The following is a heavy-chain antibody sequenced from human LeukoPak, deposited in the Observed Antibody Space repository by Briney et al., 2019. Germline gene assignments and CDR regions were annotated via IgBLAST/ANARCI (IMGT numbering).Heavy chain of an antibody. V-gene: IGHV1-2*02. CDR1: GGTFSSYA. J-gene: IGHJ4*02. CDR3: ARGGGYSYGVDY. Sequence: ASVKVPCKASGGTFSSYAISWVRQAPGQWLEWMGWINPNSGGTNYAQKFQGRVTMTRDTSISTAYMELSRLTSNDTAVYYCARGGGYSYGVDYWGQGTLVTVSS. D-gene: IGHD5-18*01. CDR2: INPNSGGT.